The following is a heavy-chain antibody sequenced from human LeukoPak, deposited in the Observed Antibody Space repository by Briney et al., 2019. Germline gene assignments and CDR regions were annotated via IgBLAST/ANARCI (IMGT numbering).Heavy chain of an antibody. D-gene: IGHD3-22*01. CDR2: IYIGGST. Sequence: QPGGSLRLSCAASGFTVSSNYMSWVRQAPGKGLEWVSVIYIGGSTYYADSVKGRFTISRDNSKNTLYLQMNSLRAEDTAVYYCARAYYYDSSGYYSVYFDYWGQGTLVTVSS. CDR1: GFTVSSNY. V-gene: IGHV3-53*01. CDR3: ARAYYYDSSGYYSVYFDY. J-gene: IGHJ4*02.